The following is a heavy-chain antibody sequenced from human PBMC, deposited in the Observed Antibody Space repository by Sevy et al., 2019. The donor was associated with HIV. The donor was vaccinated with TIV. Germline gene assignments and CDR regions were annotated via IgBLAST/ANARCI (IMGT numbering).Heavy chain of an antibody. V-gene: IGHV4-61*02. Sequence: SETLSLTCTVSGGSISSNFYYWSWIRQPAGKGLEWIGRIYTSGSTNYNPSLKSRVTISVDTSKDQFSLKLSSVTAADTAVYYCARDRAGLGSAFDIWGQGTMVTVSS. CDR1: GGSISSNFYY. CDR2: IYTSGST. D-gene: IGHD3-16*01. CDR3: ARDRAGLGSAFDI. J-gene: IGHJ3*02.